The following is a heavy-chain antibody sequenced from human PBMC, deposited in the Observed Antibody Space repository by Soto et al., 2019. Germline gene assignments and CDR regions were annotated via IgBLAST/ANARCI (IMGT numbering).Heavy chain of an antibody. CDR3: ARQDREMATTYCDY. J-gene: IGHJ4*02. CDR2: IYYSGST. D-gene: IGHD5-12*01. Sequence: SETLSLTCTVSGGSISSSSYYWGWIRQPPGKGLEWIGSIYYSGSTYYNPSLKSRVTISVDTSKNQFSLKLSSVTAADTAVYYCARQDREMATTYCDYWGQGTLVTVSS. CDR1: GGSISSSSYY. V-gene: IGHV4-39*01.